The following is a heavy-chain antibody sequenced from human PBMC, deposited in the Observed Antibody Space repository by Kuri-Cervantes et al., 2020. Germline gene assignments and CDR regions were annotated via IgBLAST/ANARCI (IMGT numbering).Heavy chain of an antibody. Sequence: LSLTCAASGFTFSGYWMSWVRQAPGKGLEWVSYISSSSSTIYYADSVKGRFTISRDNAKNSPYLQMNSLRAEDTAVYYCARDPALIGSLTPYGNWGQGTLVTVSS. V-gene: IGHV3-48*01. CDR3: ARDPALIGSLTPYGN. CDR1: GFTFSGYW. CDR2: ISSSSSTI. J-gene: IGHJ4*02. D-gene: IGHD3-10*01.